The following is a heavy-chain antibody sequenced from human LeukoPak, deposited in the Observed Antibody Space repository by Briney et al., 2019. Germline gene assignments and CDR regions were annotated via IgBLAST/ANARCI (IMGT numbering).Heavy chain of an antibody. D-gene: IGHD2-15*01. Sequence: PSETLSLTCAVYGGSLNNYHWTWIRQPPGKGLEWIAEINHSGSTNYNPSLKSRVTISVDTSKNQFSLKLSSVTAADTAVYYCARGRFVVVVAATSSDYYYYGMDVWGQGTTVTVSS. CDR3: ARGRFVVVVAATSSDYYYYGMDV. J-gene: IGHJ6*02. CDR1: GGSLNNYH. V-gene: IGHV4-34*01. CDR2: INHSGST.